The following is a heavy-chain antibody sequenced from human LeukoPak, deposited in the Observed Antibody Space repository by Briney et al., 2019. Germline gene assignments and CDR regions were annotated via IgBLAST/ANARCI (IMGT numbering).Heavy chain of an antibody. CDR1: GYTFTSYG. Sequence: SCKASGYTFTSYGISWVRQAPGQGLEWVAVISNDGTNTYYADSVKGRFTISRDNSKNTLYLQMNSLRPDDTALYYCARAPQYYYGSGSYYPYFDSWGQGTLVTVSS. CDR3: ARAPQYYYGSGSYYPYFDS. V-gene: IGHV3-30*16. D-gene: IGHD3-10*01. CDR2: ISNDGTNT. J-gene: IGHJ4*02.